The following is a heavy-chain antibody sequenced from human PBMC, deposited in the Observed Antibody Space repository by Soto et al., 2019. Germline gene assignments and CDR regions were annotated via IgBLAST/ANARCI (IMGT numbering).Heavy chain of an antibody. Sequence: GGSLRLSCAASGFTFNTYGMHWVRQAPGKGLEWVAVISYDSRIKYYADSVKGRFTTSRDNSMNTMYLEMNSLRAEDTAVYYCAKEPQWLAVFDYWGQGTLVTVSS. J-gene: IGHJ4*02. CDR3: AKEPQWLAVFDY. CDR1: GFTFNTYG. CDR2: ISYDSRIK. V-gene: IGHV3-30*18. D-gene: IGHD6-19*01.